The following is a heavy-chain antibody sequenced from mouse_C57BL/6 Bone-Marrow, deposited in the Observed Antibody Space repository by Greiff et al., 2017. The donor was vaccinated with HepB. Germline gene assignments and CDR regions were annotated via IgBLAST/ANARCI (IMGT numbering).Heavy chain of an antibody. CDR1: GYTFTSYW. CDR3: ARHGYYGGYYAMDY. CDR2: IYPGSGST. Sequence: QVQLKQSGAELVKPGASVKMSCKASGYTFTSYWITWVKQRPGQGLEWIGDIYPGSGSTNYNEKFKSKATLTVDTSSSTAYMQLSSLTSEDSAVYYCARHGYYGGYYAMDYWGQGTSVTVSS. J-gene: IGHJ4*01. V-gene: IGHV1-55*01. D-gene: IGHD2-3*01.